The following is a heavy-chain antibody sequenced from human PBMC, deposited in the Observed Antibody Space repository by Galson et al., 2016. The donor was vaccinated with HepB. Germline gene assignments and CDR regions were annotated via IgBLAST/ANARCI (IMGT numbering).Heavy chain of an antibody. CDR3: VRDLYGPSDW. Sequence: SLRLSCAASGFTFSSYAMHWVRQAPGKGLEWVAVIWYDGSNKYYADSVKGRFTISKDNAKNSLYLQMNSLRFDDTAVYYCVRDLYGPSDWWGQGTLVTVSS. CDR2: IWYDGSNK. V-gene: IGHV3-30-3*01. D-gene: IGHD2-8*01. CDR1: GFTFSSYA. J-gene: IGHJ4*02.